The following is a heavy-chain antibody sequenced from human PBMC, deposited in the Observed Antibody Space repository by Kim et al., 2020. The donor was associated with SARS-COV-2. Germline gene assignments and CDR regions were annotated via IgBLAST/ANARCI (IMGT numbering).Heavy chain of an antibody. CDR3: ASHYYDSSGYYPALDY. J-gene: IGHJ4*02. CDR2: IYYSGST. Sequence: GSLSLTCTVSGGSISSSSYYWGWIRQPPGKGLEWIGSIYYSGSTYYNPSLKSRVTISVDTSKNQFSLKLSSVTAADTAVYYCASHYYDSSGYYPALDYWGQGTLVTVSS. V-gene: IGHV4-39*01. CDR1: GGSISSSSYY. D-gene: IGHD3-22*01.